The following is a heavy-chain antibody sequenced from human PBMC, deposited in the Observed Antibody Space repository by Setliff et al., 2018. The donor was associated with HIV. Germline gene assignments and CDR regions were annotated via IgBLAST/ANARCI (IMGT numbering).Heavy chain of an antibody. J-gene: IGHJ6*03. CDR3: ARGDGTKYYYYYYMDV. CDR2: IHYTGSI. V-gene: IGHV4-31*03. CDR1: GGSVGSGHYY. Sequence: TSETLSLTCTVSGGSVGSGHYYWSWIRQYPGKGLEWIGYIHYTGSIYYLPSLKSRATISLDTSENQVSLKLSSVTAADTAVYYCARGDGTKYYYYYYMDVWGKGTTVTVSS. D-gene: IGHD1-7*01.